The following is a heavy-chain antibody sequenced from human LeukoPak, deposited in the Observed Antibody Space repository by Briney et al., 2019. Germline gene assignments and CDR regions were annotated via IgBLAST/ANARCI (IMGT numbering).Heavy chain of an antibody. CDR2: ISSSSSYI. V-gene: IGHV3-21*01. CDR1: GFTFSSYG. Sequence: PGGSLRLSCAASGFTFSSYGMNWVRQAPGKGLEWVSSISSSSSYIYYADSVKGRFTISRDNAKNSLYLQMNSLRAEDTAVYYCARGAYCSGGSCYRKLLNWFDPWGQGTLVTVSS. D-gene: IGHD2-15*01. J-gene: IGHJ5*02. CDR3: ARGAYCSGGSCYRKLLNWFDP.